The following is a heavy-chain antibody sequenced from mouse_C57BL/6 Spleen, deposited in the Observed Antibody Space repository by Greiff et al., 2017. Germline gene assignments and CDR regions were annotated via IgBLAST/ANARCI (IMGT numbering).Heavy chain of an antibody. CDR2: ISGGGGNT. CDR1: GFTFSSYT. V-gene: IGHV5-9*01. CDR3: ARHDYDRRYFDV. J-gene: IGHJ1*03. Sequence: EVQVVESGGGLVKPGGSLKLSCAASGFTFSSYTMSWVRQTPEKRLEWVATISGGGGNTYYPDSVKGRFTISRDNAKNTLYLQMSSLRSEDTALYYCARHDYDRRYFDVWGTGTTVTVSS. D-gene: IGHD2-4*01.